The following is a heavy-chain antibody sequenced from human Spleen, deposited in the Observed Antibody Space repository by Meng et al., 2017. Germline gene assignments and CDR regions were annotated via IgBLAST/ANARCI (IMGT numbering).Heavy chain of an antibody. Sequence: SETLSLTCSVSGASVTTYYWSWIRQAPGKGLEWIGYMYYSGTSDYNPSLKSRVTISVDTSNNQFSLKLSSVTAADTAVYYCARATSILSWFDPWGQGTLVTVSS. J-gene: IGHJ5*02. V-gene: IGHV4-59*02. CDR3: ARATSILSWFDP. D-gene: IGHD2/OR15-2a*01. CDR2: MYYSGTS. CDR1: GASVTTYY.